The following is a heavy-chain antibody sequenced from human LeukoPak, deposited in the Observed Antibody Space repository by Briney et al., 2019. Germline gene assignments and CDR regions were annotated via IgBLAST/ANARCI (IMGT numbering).Heavy chain of an antibody. CDR2: IHYSENT. Sequence: PSETLSLTCSVSGGSISNYYWSWIRQPPGKGLEWIAYIHYSENTNYNPSLKSRVTISVDTSKNQFSLKLASVTAADTAVYYCARVDDTSGYFYKFDYWGQGTLVTVSS. CDR1: GGSISNYY. D-gene: IGHD3-22*01. V-gene: IGHV4-59*01. CDR3: ARVDDTSGYFYKFDY. J-gene: IGHJ4*02.